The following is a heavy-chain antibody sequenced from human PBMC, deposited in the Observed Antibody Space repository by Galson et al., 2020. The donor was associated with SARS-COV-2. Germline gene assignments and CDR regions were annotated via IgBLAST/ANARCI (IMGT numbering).Heavy chain of an antibody. CDR2: ITGSSRYM. J-gene: IGHJ4*02. V-gene: IGHV3-21*01. Sequence: NSGGSLRLSCAASGFTFSSYSMNWFRQAPGKGLEWVSSITGSSRYMYYADPVKGRFTISRDNAKNSLYLQIDSLRADDTAVYYCARDKGIIFISEYFDYWGQGTLVAVSS. CDR3: ARDKGIIFISEYFDY. CDR1: GFTFSSYS. D-gene: IGHD3-9*01.